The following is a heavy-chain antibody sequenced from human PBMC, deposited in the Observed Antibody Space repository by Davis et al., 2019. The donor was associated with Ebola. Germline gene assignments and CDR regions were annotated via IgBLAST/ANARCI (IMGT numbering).Heavy chain of an antibody. V-gene: IGHV4-39*01. J-gene: IGHJ3*02. CDR2: IHFSGSS. Sequence: MPSETLSLTCTVSGGSISSSGYYWGWLRQPPGKGLEWIGSIHFSGSSYYNPSLKSRVTISVDTSKNQFTLKLSSVTAADTAVYYCARHRYGGAFDIWGQGTMVTVSS. CDR3: ARHRYGGAFDI. CDR1: GGSISSSGYY. D-gene: IGHD4-23*01.